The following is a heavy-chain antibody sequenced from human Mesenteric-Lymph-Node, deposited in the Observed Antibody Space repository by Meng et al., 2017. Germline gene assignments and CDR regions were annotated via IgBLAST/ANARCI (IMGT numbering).Heavy chain of an antibody. D-gene: IGHD6-19*01. V-gene: IGHV4-38-2*02. CDR1: GYSISSGYY. J-gene: IGHJ2*01. Sequence: GSLRLSCTVSGYSISSGYYWGWIRQPPGKGLEWIGSIYHSGSTYYNPSLKSRVTISVDTSKNQFSLKLSSVTAADTAVYYCASLQDRVAVAGSLYWYFDLWGRGTLVTVSS. CDR2: IYHSGST. CDR3: ASLQDRVAVAGSLYWYFDL.